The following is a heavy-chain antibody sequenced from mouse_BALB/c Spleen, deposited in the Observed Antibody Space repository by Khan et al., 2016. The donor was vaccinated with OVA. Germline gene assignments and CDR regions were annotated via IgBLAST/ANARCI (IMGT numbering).Heavy chain of an antibody. CDR1: GYTFPEYT. CDR2: INPKNGGT. V-gene: IGHV1-18*01. J-gene: IGHJ4*01. Sequence: EVKLLESGPELVKPGASVKISCKTSGYTFPEYTVHWVKQSLGKSLDWIGVINPKNGGTAYNQKFKGKATLTVDKSSSTAYMEYRSLTSEDSAIYYCARDAGRYGGQGTSVTVAS. D-gene: IGHD3-3*01. CDR3: ARDAGRY.